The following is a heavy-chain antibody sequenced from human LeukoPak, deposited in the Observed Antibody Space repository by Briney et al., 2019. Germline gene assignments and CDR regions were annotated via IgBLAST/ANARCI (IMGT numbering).Heavy chain of an antibody. Sequence: GASVKVSCKASGGTFSSYAISWVRQAPGQGLEWMGGIIPIFGTANYAQKFQGRVTITTDESTSTAYMELSSLRSEDTAVYYCASEGGRLELPWNWFDPWGQGNLVTVSS. CDR1: GGTFSSYA. V-gene: IGHV1-69*05. J-gene: IGHJ5*02. CDR3: ASEGGRLELPWNWFDP. D-gene: IGHD1-7*01. CDR2: IIPIFGTA.